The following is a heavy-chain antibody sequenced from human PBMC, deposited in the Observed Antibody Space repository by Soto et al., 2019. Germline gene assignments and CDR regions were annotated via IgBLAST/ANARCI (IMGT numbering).Heavy chain of an antibody. CDR2: IYYSGST. D-gene: IGHD7-27*01. J-gene: IGHJ4*02. CDR3: ARHRSDWGFRYFDY. V-gene: IGHV4-59*01. CDR1: GGSISSYY. Sequence: SETLSLTCTVSGGSISSYYWSWIRQPPGKGLEWIGYIYYSGSTNYNPSLKSRVTISVDTSKNQFSLKLSSVTAADTAVYYCARHRSDWGFRYFDYWGQGTLVTVSS.